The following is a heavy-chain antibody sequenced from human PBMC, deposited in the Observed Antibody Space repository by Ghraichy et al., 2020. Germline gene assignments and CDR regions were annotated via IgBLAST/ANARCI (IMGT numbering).Heavy chain of an antibody. CDR2: INHVGIT. CDR3: TRGTFCIGGSCWSRAFDI. CDR1: GGSFSNYY. J-gene: IGHJ3*02. Sequence: SETLSRTCAVNGGSFSNYYWSWVRQPPGKGLEWIGEINHVGITNYNPSLKSRLTISADTSKNYVSLNLSSVTAADTAVYYCTRGTFCIGGSCWSRAFDIWGQGTVVTVSS. D-gene: IGHD2-15*01. V-gene: IGHV4-34*01.